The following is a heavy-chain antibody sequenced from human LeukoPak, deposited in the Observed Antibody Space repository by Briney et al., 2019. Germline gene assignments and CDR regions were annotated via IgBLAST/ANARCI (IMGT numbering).Heavy chain of an antibody. D-gene: IGHD3-10*01. Sequence: PGGSLRLSCAASGITFSSFEMTWVRQAPGKGLEWLSNIDTSGATVYYADSVKGRFTISRDNANNSLYLQMNSLRAEDTAVYYCARGSLVHYYGSGSYRIRAGFDSWGQGTLVTVSS. CDR2: IDTSGATV. J-gene: IGHJ4*02. V-gene: IGHV3-48*03. CDR1: GITFSSFE. CDR3: ARGSLVHYYGSGSYRIRAGFDS.